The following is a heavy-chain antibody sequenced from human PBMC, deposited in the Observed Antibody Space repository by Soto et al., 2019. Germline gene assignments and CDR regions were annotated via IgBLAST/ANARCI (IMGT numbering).Heavy chain of an antibody. CDR3: TYITMIRGITGY. CDR2: IKNKTEGGTT. V-gene: IGHV3-15*01. J-gene: IGHJ4*02. D-gene: IGHD3-10*01. CDR1: GFTFTNAW. Sequence: EVQLVEAGGGLVKPGGSLRLSCAASGFTFTNAWMSWVRQVPGKRLERVGRIKNKTEGGTTDYAAAVRGRFTISRDDSTNTLYLQMNSLETEDTGVYYCTYITMIRGITGYWGQGTLVTVSS.